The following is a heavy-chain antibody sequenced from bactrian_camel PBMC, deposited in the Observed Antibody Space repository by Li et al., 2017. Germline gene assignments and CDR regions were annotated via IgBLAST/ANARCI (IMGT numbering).Heavy chain of an antibody. CDR1: GSTFRRGY. CDR3: AAGKLGGAPYNGGYYFRLIY. Sequence: HVQLVESGGGLVQPGGSLRLSCAASGSTFRRGYMTWVRQAPGKGLEWVANIYTGGSPPDYSQSVKGRFTISQDSAKNVSYLQMSNLKPEDTAVYYCAAGKLGGAPYNGGYYFRLIYWGQGTQVTVS. V-gene: IGHV3-2*01. J-gene: IGHJ4*01. CDR2: IYTGGSPP. D-gene: IGHD2*01.